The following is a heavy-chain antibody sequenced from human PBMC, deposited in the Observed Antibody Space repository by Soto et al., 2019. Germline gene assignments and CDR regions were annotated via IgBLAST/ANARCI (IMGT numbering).Heavy chain of an antibody. CDR1: GGSISSYY. D-gene: IGHD3-3*01. CDR3: ARGGLTYYDFWSGPYYYYMDV. J-gene: IGHJ6*03. CDR2: IYYSGST. V-gene: IGHV4-59*01. Sequence: SETLSLTCTVSGGSISSYYWSWIRQPPGKGLEWIGYIYYSGSTNYNPSLKSRVTISVDTSKNQFSLKLSSVTAADTAVYYCARGGLTYYDFWSGPYYYYMDVWGKGTTVTVS.